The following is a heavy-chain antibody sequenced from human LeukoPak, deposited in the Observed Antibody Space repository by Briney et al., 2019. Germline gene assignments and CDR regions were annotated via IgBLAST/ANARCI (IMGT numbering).Heavy chain of an antibody. V-gene: IGHV3-21*01. CDR2: ISTSSSYI. Sequence: GGSLRLSCAASGFTLSSYSMNWVRQAPGKGLEWVSSISTSSSYIYYADSLKGRFTISRDNARNSLYLQMNSLRAEDTALYYCARVSRGKWELLGAHDYWGQGTLVTVSS. D-gene: IGHD1-26*01. J-gene: IGHJ4*02. CDR1: GFTLSSYS. CDR3: ARVSRGKWELLGAHDY.